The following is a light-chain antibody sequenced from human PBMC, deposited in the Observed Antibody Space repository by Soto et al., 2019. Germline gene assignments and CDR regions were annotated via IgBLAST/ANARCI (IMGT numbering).Light chain of an antibody. Sequence: VWTQSPGTLSLSPGERATLSCRASQSVSSSYLAWYQQKPGQTPRLISYGASSRATGIPDRFSGSGSGTDFTLTISRLEPEDFAVYYCQQYGSSPQITFAQGTRLETK. CDR3: QQYGSSPQIT. V-gene: IGKV3-20*01. J-gene: IGKJ5*01. CDR2: GAS. CDR1: QSVSSSY.